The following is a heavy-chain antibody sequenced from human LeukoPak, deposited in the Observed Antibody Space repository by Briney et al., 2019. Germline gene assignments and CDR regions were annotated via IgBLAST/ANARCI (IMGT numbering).Heavy chain of an antibody. D-gene: IGHD3-10*01. CDR3: VKEVRRGVTSAFDI. V-gene: IGHV3-23*01. Sequence: QPGGSLRLSCAASEFTFSNYAMSWVRQAPGKGLEWVSGSTGTGYSTYYADSVKGRFTISRDNSKNTLYLQMNSLRAEDTAVYYCVKEVRRGVTSAFDIWGQGTMVTVSS. J-gene: IGHJ3*02. CDR2: STGTGYST. CDR1: EFTFSNYA.